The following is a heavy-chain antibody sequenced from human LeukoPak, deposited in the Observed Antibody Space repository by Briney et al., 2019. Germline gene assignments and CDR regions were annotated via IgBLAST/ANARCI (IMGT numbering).Heavy chain of an antibody. CDR2: IYYSGST. J-gene: IGHJ3*02. V-gene: IGHV4-59*01. CDR1: GGSFSGYY. CDR3: ARALTGYAFDI. D-gene: IGHD7-27*01. Sequence: SETLSLTCAVYGGSFSGYYWSWIRQPPGKGLEWIGYIYYSGSTNYNPSLKSRVTISVDTSKNQFSLKLSSVTAADTAVYYCARALTGYAFDIWGQGTMVTVSS.